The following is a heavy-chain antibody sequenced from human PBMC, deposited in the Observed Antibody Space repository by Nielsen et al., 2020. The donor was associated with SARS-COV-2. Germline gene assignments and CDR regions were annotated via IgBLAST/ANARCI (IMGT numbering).Heavy chain of an antibody. CDR3: AIIWSGYTDAFDI. D-gene: IGHD3-3*01. V-gene: IGHV3-21*01. CDR1: GFIFSSYR. Sequence: GESLKISCAASGFIFSSYRLNWVRQAPGKGLEWVSFISRSSSYIYYADSVKGRFTISRDNAKNSLYLQMNSLRAEDTAVYYCAIIWSGYTDAFDIWGQGTMVTVSS. CDR2: ISRSSSYI. J-gene: IGHJ3*02.